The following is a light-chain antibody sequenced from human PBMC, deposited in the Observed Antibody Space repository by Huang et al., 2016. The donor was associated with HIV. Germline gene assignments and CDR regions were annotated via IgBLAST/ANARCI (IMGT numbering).Light chain of an antibody. V-gene: IGKV3-20*01. CDR3: QQYGSSPWG. CDR1: PSVSSCY. CDR2: GAS. Sequence: EIVLTPSPATLSLSPGEIATLSCGASPSVSSCYLSWYPPKPGQAPRLLIYGASSRATGIPDRFSGSGSGTDFTLTISRLEPEDFAVYYCQQYGSSPWGFGQGTKVEIK. J-gene: IGKJ1*01.